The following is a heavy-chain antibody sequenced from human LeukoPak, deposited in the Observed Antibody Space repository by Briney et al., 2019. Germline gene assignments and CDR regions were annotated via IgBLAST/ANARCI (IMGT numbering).Heavy chain of an antibody. CDR1: GGTFSSYA. V-gene: IGHV1-69*05. J-gene: IGHJ6*03. CDR3: ARGGSGIGGADLGPHNYYYYYMDV. CDR2: IIPIFGTA. D-gene: IGHD3-16*01. Sequence: VASVKVSCKASGGTFSSYAISWVRQAPGQGLEWMGGIIPIFGTANYAQKFQGRVTITTDEFTSTAYMELSSLRSEDTAVYYCARGGSGIGGADLGPHNYYYYYMDVWGKGTTVTVSS.